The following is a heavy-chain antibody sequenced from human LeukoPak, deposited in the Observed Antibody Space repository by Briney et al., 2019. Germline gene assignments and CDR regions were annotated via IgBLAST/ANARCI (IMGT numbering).Heavy chain of an antibody. CDR3: ARDDYYSNAD. D-gene: IGHD3-22*01. V-gene: IGHV3-7*01. Sequence: GGSLRLSCAASGFTFSRYWMSWVRQAPGKGLEWAANIKEDGGEIYYVDSVKGRFTISRDNTKNSLFLQMNSLRAEDTAVYYCARDDYYSNADWGQGTLVTVSS. J-gene: IGHJ4*02. CDR1: GFTFSRYW. CDR2: IKEDGGEI.